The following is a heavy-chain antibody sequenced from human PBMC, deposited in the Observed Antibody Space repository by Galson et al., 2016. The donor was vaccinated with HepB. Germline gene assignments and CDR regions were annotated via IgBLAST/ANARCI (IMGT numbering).Heavy chain of an antibody. CDR1: GFTFINYH. Sequence: SLRLSCAVSGFTFINYHMNWVRQAPGKGLEWVSYISSGSSTKYYADSVKGRFTISRDNAKNSLYLQMNSLRDEDTAVYYCVRGHAMDVWGQGTTVTVSS. CDR2: ISSGSSTK. V-gene: IGHV3-48*02. CDR3: VRGHAMDV. J-gene: IGHJ6*02.